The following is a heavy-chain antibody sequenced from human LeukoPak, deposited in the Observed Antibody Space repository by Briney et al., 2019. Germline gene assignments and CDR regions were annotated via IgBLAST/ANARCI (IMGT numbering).Heavy chain of an antibody. D-gene: IGHD3-3*01. V-gene: IGHV3-23*01. J-gene: IGHJ4*02. CDR1: GFTFSSYA. Sequence: PGRSLRLSCAASGFTFSSYAMSWVRQAPGKGLEWVSAISGSGGSTYYADSVKGRFTISRDNSKNTLYLQVNSLRAEDTVVHYCAKRFCSSYYLDYWGQGTLNTVSS. CDR2: ISGSGGST. CDR3: AKRFCSSYYLDY.